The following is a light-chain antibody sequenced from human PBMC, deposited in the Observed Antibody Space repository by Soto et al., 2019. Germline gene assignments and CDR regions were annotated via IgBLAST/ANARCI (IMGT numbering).Light chain of an antibody. J-gene: IGLJ1*01. CDR3: SSYEGSNNLV. Sequence: QSVLTQPPSASGSPGQSVTISCTGTSSDIGAYIYVSWYQQHPGKAPKLVISEVSRRPSGVPERFSGSKSGNTASLTVSGLQADDEANYYCSSYEGSNNLVFGTGTKVTVL. CDR2: EVS. V-gene: IGLV2-8*01. CDR1: SSDIGAYIY.